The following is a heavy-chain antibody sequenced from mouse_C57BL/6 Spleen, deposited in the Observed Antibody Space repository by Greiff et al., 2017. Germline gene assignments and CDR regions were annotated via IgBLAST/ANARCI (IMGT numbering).Heavy chain of an antibody. J-gene: IGHJ1*03. V-gene: IGHV5-17*01. CDR2: ISSGSSTI. CDR3: ARFYDYDVWYFDV. Sequence: EVKLVESGGGLVKPGGSLKLSCAASGFTFSDYGMHWVRQAPEKGLEWVAYISSGSSTIYYADTVKGRFTISRDNAKNTLFLQMTSLRSEDTAMYYCARFYDYDVWYFDVWGTGTTVTVSS. CDR1: GFTFSDYG. D-gene: IGHD2-4*01.